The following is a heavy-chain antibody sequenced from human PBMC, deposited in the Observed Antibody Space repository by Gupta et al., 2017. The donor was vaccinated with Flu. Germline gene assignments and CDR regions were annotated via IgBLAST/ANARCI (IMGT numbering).Heavy chain of an antibody. CDR3: ARDRERSVFGVGYDAFDI. CDR1: GFTFSSYG. D-gene: IGHD3-3*01. Sequence: QVQLVESGGGVVQPGRSLRLSCAASGFTFSSYGMHWVRQAPGKGLEWVAVIWYDGSNKYYADSVKGRFTISRDNSKNTLYLQMNSLRAEDTAVYYCARDRERSVFGVGYDAFDIWGQGTMVTVSS. V-gene: IGHV3-33*01. CDR2: IWYDGSNK. J-gene: IGHJ3*02.